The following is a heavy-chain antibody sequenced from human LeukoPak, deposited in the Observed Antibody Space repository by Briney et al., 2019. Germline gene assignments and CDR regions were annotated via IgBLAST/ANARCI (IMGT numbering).Heavy chain of an antibody. CDR2: ISYDGSNK. CDR1: GFTFTSYN. Sequence: PGGSLRLSCAASGFTFTSYNMNWVRQAPGKGLEWVAVISYDGSNKYYADSVKGRFTISRDNSKNTLYLQMNSLRAEDTAVYYCAREASIVLMVYATIYSDYWGQGTLVTVSS. V-gene: IGHV3-30*03. CDR3: AREASIVLMVYATIYSDY. J-gene: IGHJ4*02. D-gene: IGHD2-8*01.